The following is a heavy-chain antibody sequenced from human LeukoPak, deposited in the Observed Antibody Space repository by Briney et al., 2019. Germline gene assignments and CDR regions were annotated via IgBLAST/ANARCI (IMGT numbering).Heavy chain of an antibody. V-gene: IGHV3-23*01. Sequence: GGSLRLSCAASGFTFSSYAMSWVRQAPGKGLEWVSAISGSGGSTYYADSVKGRFTISRDNSKNTLYLQMNSLRAEGTAVYYCAKDSEDIVVVVAATFGVDYWGQGTLVTVSS. J-gene: IGHJ4*02. CDR3: AKDSEDIVVVVAATFGVDY. CDR2: ISGSGGST. CDR1: GFTFSSYA. D-gene: IGHD2-15*01.